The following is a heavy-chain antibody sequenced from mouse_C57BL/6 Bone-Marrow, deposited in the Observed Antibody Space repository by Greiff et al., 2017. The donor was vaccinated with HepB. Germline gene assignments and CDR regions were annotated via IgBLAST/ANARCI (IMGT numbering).Heavy chain of an antibody. J-gene: IGHJ2*01. CDR3: TRGGAGSIFDY. Sequence: EVKLMESGEGLVKPGGSLKLSCAASGFTFSSYAMSWVRQTPEKRLEWVAYISSGGDYIYYADTVKGRFTISRDNARNTLYLQMSSLKSEDTAMYYCTRGGAGSIFDYWGQGTTLTVSS. D-gene: IGHD4-1*01. V-gene: IGHV5-9-1*02. CDR2: ISSGGDYI. CDR1: GFTFSSYA.